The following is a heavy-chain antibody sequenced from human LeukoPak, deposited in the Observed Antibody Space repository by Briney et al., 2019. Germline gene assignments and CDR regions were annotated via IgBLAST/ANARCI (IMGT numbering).Heavy chain of an antibody. CDR3: ARRRYCSSNSCPATPLGY. CDR2: IYYSGST. D-gene: IGHD2-2*01. V-gene: IGHV4-39*07. CDR1: GGSISSSSYY. Sequence: PSETLSLTCTVSGGSISSSSYYWGWIRQPPGKGLEWIGSIYYSGSTYYNPSLKSRVTISVDTSKNQFSLKLSSVTAADTAVYYCARRRYCSSNSCPATPLGYWGQGTLVTVSS. J-gene: IGHJ4*02.